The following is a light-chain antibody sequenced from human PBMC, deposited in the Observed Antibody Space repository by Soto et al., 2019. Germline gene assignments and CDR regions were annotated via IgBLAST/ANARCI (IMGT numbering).Light chain of an antibody. CDR3: SSYTSSSTVV. Sequence: QSVLTQPASVSGSPGQSITISCTGTSRYVGSYNYVSWYQQRPGKAPRLMIYDVSDRPSGISIRFSGSKSGNTASLTISGLQAEDEADYFCSSYTSSSTVVFGGGTKLTVL. J-gene: IGLJ3*02. CDR2: DVS. V-gene: IGLV2-14*01. CDR1: SRYVGSYNY.